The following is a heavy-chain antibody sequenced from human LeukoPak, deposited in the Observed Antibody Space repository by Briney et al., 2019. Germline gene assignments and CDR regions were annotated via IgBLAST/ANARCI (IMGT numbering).Heavy chain of an antibody. CDR3: ARDRPYSSGWSTDDY. D-gene: IGHD6-19*01. V-gene: IGHV1-2*02. J-gene: IGHJ4*02. CDR2: INPNSGGT. CDR1: GYTFTGYY. Sequence: ASVKVSCKASGYTFTGYYMHWVRQAPGQGLEWMGWINPNSGGTNYAQTFQGRVTMTRDTSISTAYMELSRLRSDDTAVYYCARDRPYSSGWSTDDYWGQGTLVTVSS.